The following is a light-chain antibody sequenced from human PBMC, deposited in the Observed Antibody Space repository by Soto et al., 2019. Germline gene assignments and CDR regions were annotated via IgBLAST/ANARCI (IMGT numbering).Light chain of an antibody. CDR3: QQYDRSPRT. CDR1: QSVSTS. CDR2: DAS. V-gene: IGKV3-20*01. J-gene: IGKJ1*01. Sequence: ESVLTQSPGTLSLSPGERAIISCRAGQSVSTSVGWYQQKPGQAPRLLIYDASNRATGIPDRFSGSGSGTDFTLTISRLEPEDLAVYYCQQYDRSPRTFGQGTKVDIK.